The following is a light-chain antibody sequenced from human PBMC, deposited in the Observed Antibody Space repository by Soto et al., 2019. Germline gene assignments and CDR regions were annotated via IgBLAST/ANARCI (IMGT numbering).Light chain of an antibody. V-gene: IGKV3-15*01. CDR2: DAS. CDR3: QQRSSWPTT. Sequence: EVVMTQSPSILSVSPGESATLSCRASQSVSSNLAWYQQKPGQAPRLLIYDASTRAPGFPARFSGSGSGTEFTLTISSLQSEDFAVYYCQQRSSWPTTFGGGTKVDIK. J-gene: IGKJ4*01. CDR1: QSVSSN.